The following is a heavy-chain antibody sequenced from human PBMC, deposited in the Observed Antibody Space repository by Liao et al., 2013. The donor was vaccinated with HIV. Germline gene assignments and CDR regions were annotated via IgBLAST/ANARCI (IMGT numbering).Heavy chain of an antibody. D-gene: IGHD3-3*01. Sequence: QVQLQESGPGLVKPSETLSLNCSVSGGSISSYYWSWVRQAPGKGLEWIGYIYYSGRTSYNPSLNSRVTISLDTSKNQLSLRLTSVSAADTAVYYCARAKGFPPLGYDFWGQGILVTVSS. CDR3: ARAKGFPPLGYDF. CDR2: IYYSGRT. CDR1: GGSISSYY. V-gene: IGHV4-59*01. J-gene: IGHJ4*02.